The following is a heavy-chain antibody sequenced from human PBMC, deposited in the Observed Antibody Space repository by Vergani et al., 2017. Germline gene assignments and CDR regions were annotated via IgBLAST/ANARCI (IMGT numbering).Heavy chain of an antibody. Sequence: QVQLVQSGAEVKKPGSSVKVSCKASGGTFSSYTISWVRQAPGQGLEWLGRIIPILGIANYAQKFQGIVTITADKSTSTTYMGLSSLRSEDTAVYYCAGSSGGPTRGMDVWGQGTTVTVSS. V-gene: IGHV1-69*02. CDR1: GGTFSSYT. CDR2: IIPILGIA. CDR3: AGSSGGPTRGMDV. J-gene: IGHJ6*02. D-gene: IGHD3-16*01.